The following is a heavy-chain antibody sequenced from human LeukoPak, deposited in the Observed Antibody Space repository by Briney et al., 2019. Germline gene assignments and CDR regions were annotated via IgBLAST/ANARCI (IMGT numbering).Heavy chain of an antibody. Sequence: ASVKVSCKASGYTFTSYDINWVRQATGQGLEWMGWMNPNSGNTGYAQKFQGRVTMTRNTSISTAYMEPSSLRSEDTAVYYCARGVYSSGYHPGDYWGQGTLVTVSS. V-gene: IGHV1-8*01. D-gene: IGHD3-22*01. CDR3: ARGVYSSGYHPGDY. CDR1: GYTFTSYD. J-gene: IGHJ4*02. CDR2: MNPNSGNT.